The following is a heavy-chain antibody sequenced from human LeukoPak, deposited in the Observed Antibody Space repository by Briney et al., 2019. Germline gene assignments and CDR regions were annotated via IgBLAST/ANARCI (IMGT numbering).Heavy chain of an antibody. J-gene: IGHJ4*02. V-gene: IGHV3-23*01. CDR3: AKIQGYFDY. CDR2: ITGSGGTT. CDR1: GFTFSSYG. Sequence: GGSLRLSCAASGFTFSSYGMSWVRQAPGKGPQWVSAITGSGGTTYYADSVKGRFTISRDNSKNTLYLQMNSLRAEDTAVYYCAKIQGYFDYWGQGNLVTVSP.